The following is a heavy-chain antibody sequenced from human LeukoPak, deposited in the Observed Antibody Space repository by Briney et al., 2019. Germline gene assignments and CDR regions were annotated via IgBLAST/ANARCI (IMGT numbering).Heavy chain of an antibody. CDR3: ARDRGILLWFGEFPDY. D-gene: IGHD3-10*01. CDR2: ISSSSSYI. V-gene: IGHV3-21*01. Sequence: PGGSLRLSCAASGFTFSSYSMNWVRQAPGKGLEWVSSISSSSSYIYYADSVKGRFTISRDNAKNSLYLQMNSLRAEDAAVYYCARDRGILLWFGEFPDYWGQGTLVTVSS. CDR1: GFTFSSYS. J-gene: IGHJ4*02.